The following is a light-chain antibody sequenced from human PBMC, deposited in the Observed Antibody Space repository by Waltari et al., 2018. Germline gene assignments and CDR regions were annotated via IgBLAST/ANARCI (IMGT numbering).Light chain of an antibody. V-gene: IGLV4-69*01. CDR1: SEHSSYV. J-gene: IGLJ3*02. Sequence: QPVLTQSPSASASLGASVKLTCPLSSEHSSYVIAWHQQQPEKGPRYLMKVHTDGSHIKGVGIPDRFSGSSSGAERSLIISSLQSEDEADYYCQTWGSGIQVFGGGTKLTVL. CDR3: QTWGSGIQV. CDR2: VHTDGSH.